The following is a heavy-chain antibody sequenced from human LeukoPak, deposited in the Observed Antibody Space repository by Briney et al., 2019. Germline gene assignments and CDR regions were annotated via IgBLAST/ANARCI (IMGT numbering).Heavy chain of an antibody. CDR1: GFTFSNYA. CDR2: ISGSGGNT. CDR3: AKGLLRGPLDY. Sequence: PGGSLRLSCAASGFTFSNYAMTWVRQAPGKGREWVSHISGSGGNTYSADSVKGRFTISRDNSKNTLYLQISSLRAEDTAVYYCAKGLLRGPLDYWGQGALVTVSS. J-gene: IGHJ4*02. D-gene: IGHD2-21*01. V-gene: IGHV3-23*01.